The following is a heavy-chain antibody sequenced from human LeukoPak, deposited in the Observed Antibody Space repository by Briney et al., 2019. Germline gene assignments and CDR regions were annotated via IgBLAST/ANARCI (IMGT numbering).Heavy chain of an antibody. J-gene: IGHJ3*02. V-gene: IGHV4-61*02. CDR3: VRASYYDSSGYYYAAAFDI. D-gene: IGHD3-22*01. Sequence: SETLSLTCTVSGGSISSGSYYWSWIRQPAGKGLEWIGRIYTSGSTNYNPSLKSRVTISVDTSKNQFSLKLSSVTAADTAVYYCVRASYYDSSGYYYAAAFDIWGQGTMVTVSS. CDR1: GGSISSGSYY. CDR2: IYTSGST.